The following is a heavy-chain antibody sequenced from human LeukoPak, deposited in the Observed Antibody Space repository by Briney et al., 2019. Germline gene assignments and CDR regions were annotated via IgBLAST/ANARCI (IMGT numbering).Heavy chain of an antibody. CDR3: ARVIGNYYDSSEDY. CDR1: GYAFTSYG. CDR2: ISAYNGNT. J-gene: IGHJ4*02. D-gene: IGHD3-22*01. Sequence: ASVKVSCKASGYAFTSYGISWVRQAPGQGLECMGWISAYNGNTNYAQKLQGRVTMTTDTSTSTAYMELRSLRSDDTAVYYCARVIGNYYDSSEDYWGQGTLVTVSS. V-gene: IGHV1-18*01.